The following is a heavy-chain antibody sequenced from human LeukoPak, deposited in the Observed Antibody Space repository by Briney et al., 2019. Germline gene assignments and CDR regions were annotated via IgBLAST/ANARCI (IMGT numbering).Heavy chain of an antibody. CDR1: GFTFSSYS. CDR2: ISSSGSYI. D-gene: IGHD5-12*01. Sequence: GGSLRLSCAASGFTFSSYSMNWVHQAPGKGLEWVSSISSSGSYIYSADSVKGRFTISRDNAKNSLYLQMNSLRAEDTAVYYCARGLDGVATISNDYWGQGTLVTVSS. J-gene: IGHJ4*02. V-gene: IGHV3-21*01. CDR3: ARGLDGVATISNDY.